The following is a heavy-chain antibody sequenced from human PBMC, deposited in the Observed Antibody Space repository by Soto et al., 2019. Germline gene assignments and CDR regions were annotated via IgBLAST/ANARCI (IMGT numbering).Heavy chain of an antibody. J-gene: IGHJ6*02. V-gene: IGHV4-4*02. Sequence: QVQLQESGPGLVKPSGTLSLTCAVSGGSISSSNCWSWVRQPPGKGLEWIGEIYHSGSTNFNPSLKSRDTISVDKSKNQFSRKLNSVTAADTAVYYCARVSGSYYYGMDVWGQGTTVTVSS. CDR2: IYHSGST. CDR1: GGSISSSNC. CDR3: ARVSGSYYYGMDV.